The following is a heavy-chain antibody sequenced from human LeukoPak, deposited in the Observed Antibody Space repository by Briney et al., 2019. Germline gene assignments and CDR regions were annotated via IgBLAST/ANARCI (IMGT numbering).Heavy chain of an antibody. D-gene: IGHD6-13*01. CDR2: IYPGDSDT. J-gene: IGHJ5*02. CDR3: ARLETPSSPDSNWFDP. V-gene: IGHV5-51*01. CDR1: GYSFTSYW. Sequence: GGSLKISCKGSGYSFTSYWIGWVRQMPGKGLEWMGIIYPGDSDTRYSPSFQGQVTISADKSISTAYLQWSSLKASDTAMYYCARLETPSSPDSNWFDPWGQGTLVTVSS.